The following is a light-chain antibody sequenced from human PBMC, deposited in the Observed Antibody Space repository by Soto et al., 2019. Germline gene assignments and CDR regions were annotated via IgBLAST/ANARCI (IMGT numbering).Light chain of an antibody. Sequence: SPAALSVSPGERATLYCRASQSVSSYLAWYQQKPGQAPRLLIYDASNRATGIPARFSGSGSGTDFTLTISSLEPEDFAVYYCQQRSNWPPPITFGQGTRLEIK. CDR3: QQRSNWPPPIT. J-gene: IGKJ5*01. V-gene: IGKV3-11*01. CDR2: DAS. CDR1: QSVSSY.